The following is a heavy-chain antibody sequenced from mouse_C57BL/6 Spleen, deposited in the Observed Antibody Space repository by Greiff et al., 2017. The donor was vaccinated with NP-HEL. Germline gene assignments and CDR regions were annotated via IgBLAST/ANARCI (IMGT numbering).Heavy chain of an antibody. V-gene: IGHV5-9*01. J-gene: IGHJ3*01. Sequence: EVKLVESGGGLVKPGGSLKLSCAASGFTFSSYTMSWVRQTPEKRLEWVATISGGGGNTYYPDSVKGRFTISRDNAKNTLYLQMSSLRSEDTALYYCARDCYGSSYVDWFAYWGQGTLVTVSA. CDR3: ARDCYGSSYVDWFAY. CDR1: GFTFSSYT. D-gene: IGHD1-1*01. CDR2: ISGGGGNT.